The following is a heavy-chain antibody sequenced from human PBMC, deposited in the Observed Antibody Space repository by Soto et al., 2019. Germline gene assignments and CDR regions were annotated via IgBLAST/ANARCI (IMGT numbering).Heavy chain of an antibody. Sequence: SVKVSCKASGGTFSSYAIGWVRQAPGQGLEWMGGIIPIFGTANYAQKFQGRVTITADESTSTAYMELSSLRSEDTAVYYCARDAYYYDSSVQGAFDIWGQGTMVTVSS. CDR2: IIPIFGTA. CDR3: ARDAYYYDSSVQGAFDI. CDR1: GGTFSSYA. D-gene: IGHD3-22*01. V-gene: IGHV1-69*13. J-gene: IGHJ3*02.